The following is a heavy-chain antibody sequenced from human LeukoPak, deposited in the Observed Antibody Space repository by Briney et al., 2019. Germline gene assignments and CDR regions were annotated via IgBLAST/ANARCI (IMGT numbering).Heavy chain of an antibody. J-gene: IGHJ4*02. D-gene: IGHD1-1*01. CDR1: GGSISSYC. Sequence: SETLSLTCTVSGGSISSYCWSWIRQPPGKGLEWIGYIYYSGSTNYNPSLKSRVTISVDTSKNQFSLKLSSVTAADTAVYYCAREGGTGFDYWGQGTLVTVSS. CDR2: IYYSGST. V-gene: IGHV4-59*01. CDR3: AREGGTGFDY.